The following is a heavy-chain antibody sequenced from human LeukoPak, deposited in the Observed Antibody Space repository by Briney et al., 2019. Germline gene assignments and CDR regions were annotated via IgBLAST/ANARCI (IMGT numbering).Heavy chain of an antibody. CDR1: GGSISSSNYY. V-gene: IGHV4-61*02. Sequence: SETLSLTCTVSGGSISSSNYYWSWIRQPAGKGLEWIGRIYTSGSTNYNPSLKSRVTISVNTSKNQFSLKLSSVTAADTAVYYCARDRDDNLFDYWGQGTLVTVSS. J-gene: IGHJ4*02. D-gene: IGHD1-14*01. CDR2: IYTSGST. CDR3: ARDRDDNLFDY.